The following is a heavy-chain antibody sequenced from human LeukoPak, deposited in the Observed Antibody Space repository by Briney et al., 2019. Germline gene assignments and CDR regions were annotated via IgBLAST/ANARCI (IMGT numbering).Heavy chain of an antibody. D-gene: IGHD4-23*01. Sequence: GGSLRLSCAASGFTFSATYMTWIRQAPGKGLEWVSYISNRGIIINYADSVKGRFTISRDDAKSSLYLHMNNLRTEDTALYYCASGGDYVGIAATFRYWGQGSLVTVSS. CDR2: ISNRGIII. CDR1: GFTFSATY. V-gene: IGHV3-11*01. CDR3: ASGGDYVGIAATFRY. J-gene: IGHJ4*02.